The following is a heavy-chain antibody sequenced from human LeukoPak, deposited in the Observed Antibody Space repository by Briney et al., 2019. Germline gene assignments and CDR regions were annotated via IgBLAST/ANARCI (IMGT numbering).Heavy chain of an antibody. Sequence: SETLSLTCTVSGGSISSYYWSWIRQPPGKGLEWIGYIYYSGSTNYNPSLKSRVTISVDTSKNQFSLKLSSVTAADTAVYYCARVKTPYYDMDVWGQGTTVTVSS. J-gene: IGHJ6*02. CDR3: ARVKTPYYDMDV. V-gene: IGHV4-59*01. CDR2: IYYSGST. CDR1: GGSISSYY.